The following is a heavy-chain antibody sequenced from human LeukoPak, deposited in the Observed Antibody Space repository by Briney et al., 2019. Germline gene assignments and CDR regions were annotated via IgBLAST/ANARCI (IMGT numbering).Heavy chain of an antibody. J-gene: IGHJ4*02. CDR3: ARGSPEVDTAMVKFDY. CDR2: IIPIFGTA. D-gene: IGHD5-18*01. CDR1: GGTFSSYA. Sequence: SVKVSCKASGGTFSSYAISWVRQAPGQGLEWMGGIIPIFGTANYAQKFQGRVTITADESTSTAYMEPSSLRSEDTAVYYCARGSPEVDTAMVKFDYWGQGTLVTVSS. V-gene: IGHV1-69*01.